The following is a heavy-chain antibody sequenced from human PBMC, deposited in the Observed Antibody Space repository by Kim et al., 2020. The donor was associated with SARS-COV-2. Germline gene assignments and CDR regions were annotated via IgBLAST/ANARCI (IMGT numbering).Heavy chain of an antibody. D-gene: IGHD3-16*01. CDR3: AREPPGGGWFGP. CDR1: GYTFTSYY. V-gene: IGHV1-46*01. Sequence: ASVKVSCKTSGYTFTSYYIHWVRQAPGQGLEWMGIIKSNAGTTSKAQKFQGRVTLTSDTSTNTVYMELSSLISEDTAIYYCAREPPGGGWFGPWGQGTLV. J-gene: IGHJ5*02. CDR2: IKSNAGTT.